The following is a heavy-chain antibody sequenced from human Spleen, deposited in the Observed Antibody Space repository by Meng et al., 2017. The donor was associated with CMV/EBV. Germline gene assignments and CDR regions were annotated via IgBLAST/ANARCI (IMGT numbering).Heavy chain of an antibody. J-gene: IGHJ5*02. CDR2: ISYSGST. CDR1: SISSGHYY. CDR3: AREGNQPITTSNWFDP. V-gene: IGHV4-30-4*08. Sequence: SISSGHYYLTLLLPPPWQGLEWIGYISYSGSTYINLSLRSRVSISADTSTNQFSLKLSSVTAADTAVYYCAREGNQPITTSNWFDPWGQGTLVTVSS. D-gene: IGHD1-14*01.